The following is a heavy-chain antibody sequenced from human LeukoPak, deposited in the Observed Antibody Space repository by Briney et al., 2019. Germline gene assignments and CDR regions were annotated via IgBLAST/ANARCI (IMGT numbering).Heavy chain of an antibody. Sequence: GGSLRPSCAASGFTFSSYAMHWVRQAPGRGLEWVAVTSYDGSKKYYADSVKGRFTVSRDNSKNTLYLQMNGLRAEDTAVYYCARSGWLQLLYFDYWGQGNLVTVSS. CDR2: TSYDGSKK. J-gene: IGHJ4*02. V-gene: IGHV3-30-3*01. CDR1: GFTFSSYA. D-gene: IGHD5-24*01. CDR3: ARSGWLQLLYFDY.